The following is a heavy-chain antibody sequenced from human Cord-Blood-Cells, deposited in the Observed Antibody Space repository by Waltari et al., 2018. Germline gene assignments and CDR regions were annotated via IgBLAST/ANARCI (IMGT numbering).Heavy chain of an antibody. CDR1: GGSFSGYY. J-gene: IGHJ4*02. V-gene: IGHV4-34*01. D-gene: IGHD2-2*01. CDR3: ARGRGYCSSTSCYAYYFDY. CDR2: INHRGST. Sequence: QVQLQQWGAGLLKPSETLSLTCAVYGGSFSGYYWSWTRQPPGKGLEWIGEINHRGSTNYNPSLKSRVTISVDTSKNQFSLKLSSVTAADTAVYYCARGRGYCSSTSCYAYYFDYWGQGTLVTVSS.